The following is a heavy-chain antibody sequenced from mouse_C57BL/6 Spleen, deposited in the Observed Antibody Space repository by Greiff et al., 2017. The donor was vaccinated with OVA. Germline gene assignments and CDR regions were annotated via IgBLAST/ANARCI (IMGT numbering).Heavy chain of an antibody. CDR3: ARSIYYYGSSPDY. V-gene: IGHV1-66*01. J-gene: IGHJ2*01. CDR2: IYPGSGNT. CDR1: GYSFTSYY. Sequence: QVQLQQSGPELVKPGASVKISCKASGYSFTSYYIHWVKQRPGQGLEWIGWIYPGSGNTKYNEKFKGKATLTADTSSSTAYMQLSSLTSEDSAVYYCARSIYYYGSSPDYWGQGTTLTVSS. D-gene: IGHD1-1*01.